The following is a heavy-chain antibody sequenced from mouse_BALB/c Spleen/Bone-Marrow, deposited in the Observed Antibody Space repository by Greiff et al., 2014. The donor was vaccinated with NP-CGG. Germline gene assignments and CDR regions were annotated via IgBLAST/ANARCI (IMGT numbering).Heavy chain of an antibody. J-gene: IGHJ3*01. CDR1: GYTFTSYW. D-gene: IGHD2-4*01. V-gene: IGHV1S22*01. CDR2: IYPGSGST. Sequence: LQQSGSELARPGASVKLSCKASGYTFTSYWMHWVKQRPGQGLEWIGNIYPGSGSTNYDEKFKSKATLTVDTSSSTAYMRLSSLTSEDSAVYYCTRGGVYYDYDGAWFAYWGQGTLVTVSA. CDR3: TRGGVYYDYDGAWFAY.